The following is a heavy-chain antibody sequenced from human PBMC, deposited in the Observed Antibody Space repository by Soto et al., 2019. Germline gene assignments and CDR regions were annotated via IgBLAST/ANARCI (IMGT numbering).Heavy chain of an antibody. Sequence: LRLSCAASGFTFSSYWMSWVRQAPGKGLEWVANIKQDGSEKYYVDSVKGRFTISRDNAKNSLYLQMNSLRAEDTAVYYCARDNDFWSGNPGAFDIWGQGTMVTVSS. D-gene: IGHD3-3*01. CDR3: ARDNDFWSGNPGAFDI. J-gene: IGHJ3*02. CDR2: IKQDGSEK. V-gene: IGHV3-7*03. CDR1: GFTFSSYW.